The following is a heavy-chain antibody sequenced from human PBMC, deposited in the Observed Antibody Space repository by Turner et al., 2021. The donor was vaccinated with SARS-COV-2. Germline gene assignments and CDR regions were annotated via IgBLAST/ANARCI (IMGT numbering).Heavy chain of an antibody. D-gene: IGHD6-19*01. Sequence: QITLKESGPPLVKPTQTLTLTCTFSGFSLSISGLGVGWIRQPPGKSLELLALIYWDDDKRYSPSLRSRLTITKDTSKNQVVLTVTNMDPADTATYYCARTLDSGWYQGQFYFDYWGQGTLVTVSS. V-gene: IGHV2-5*02. J-gene: IGHJ4*02. CDR1: GFSLSISGLG. CDR2: IYWDDDK. CDR3: ARTLDSGWYQGQFYFDY.